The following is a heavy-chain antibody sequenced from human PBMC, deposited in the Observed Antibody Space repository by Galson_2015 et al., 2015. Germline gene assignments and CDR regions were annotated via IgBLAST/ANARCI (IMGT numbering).Heavy chain of an antibody. J-gene: IGHJ4*02. CDR2: IDWDDDK. Sequence: PALVKPTQTLTLTCTFSGFSLSTSGMCVSWIRQPPGKALEWLALIDWDDDKYYSTSLKTRLTISKDTSKNQVVLTMTNMDPVDTATYCCARIRDGMATTYFDYWGQGTLVTVSS. V-gene: IGHV2-70*01. CDR1: GFSLSTSGMC. CDR3: ARIRDGMATTYFDY. D-gene: IGHD5-12*01.